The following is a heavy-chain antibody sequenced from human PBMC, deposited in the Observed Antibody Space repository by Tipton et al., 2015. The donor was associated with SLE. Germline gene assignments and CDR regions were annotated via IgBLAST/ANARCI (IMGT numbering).Heavy chain of an antibody. CDR2: IYYSGSTNYSGST. Sequence: TLSLTCTVSGGSISSYYWSWIRQPPGKGLEWIGYIYYSGSTNYSGSTNYNPSLKSRVTISLDTSKNQFSLKLSSVTAADTAVYYCARHPGARHFDYWGQGTLVTVSS. V-gene: IGHV4-59*07. CDR3: ARHPGARHFDY. D-gene: IGHD6-6*01. CDR1: GGSISSYY. J-gene: IGHJ4*02.